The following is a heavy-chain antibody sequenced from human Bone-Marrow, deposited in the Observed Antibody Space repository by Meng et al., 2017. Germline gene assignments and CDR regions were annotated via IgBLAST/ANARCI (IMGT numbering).Heavy chain of an antibody. J-gene: IGHJ3*02. D-gene: IGHD3-10*01. CDR2: ISTTGSTL. Sequence: GESLKISCAASGFTFRSYEMNWVRQAPGKGLEWLSYISTTGSTLYYADSVKGRLTISRDNAKSTLFLQMNSLRAEDTAVYYCARVGGVTMGAFDIWGQGTMVTRLL. CDR1: GFTFRSYE. CDR3: ARVGGVTMGAFDI. V-gene: IGHV3-48*03.